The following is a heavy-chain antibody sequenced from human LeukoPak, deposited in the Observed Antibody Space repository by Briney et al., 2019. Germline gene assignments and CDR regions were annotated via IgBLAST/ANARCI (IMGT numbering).Heavy chain of an antibody. Sequence: ASVQVSCKASGGTFSSYAISWVRQAPGQGLEWMGGIIPIFGTANYAQKFQGRVTITADESTSTAYMELSSLRSEDTAVYYCARTSVVHYGMDVWGQGTTVTVSS. V-gene: IGHV1-69*13. CDR2: IIPIFGTA. CDR3: ARTSVVHYGMDV. CDR1: GGTFSSYA. J-gene: IGHJ6*02. D-gene: IGHD4-23*01.